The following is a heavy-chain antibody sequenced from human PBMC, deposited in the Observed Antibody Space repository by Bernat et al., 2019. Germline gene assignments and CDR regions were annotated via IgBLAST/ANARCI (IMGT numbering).Heavy chain of an antibody. V-gene: IGHV1-69*06. D-gene: IGHD3-3*01. CDR1: GGTFSSYA. CDR2: IIPIFGTA. Sequence: QVQLVQSGAEVKKPGSSVKVSCKASGGTFSSYAISWVRQAPGQGLEWMGGIIPIFGTANYAQKFQGRVTITADKSTSTAYMELRSLRSEDTAVYYCARGLNSIGRTGEWLYDYYYYMDVWGKGTTVTVSS. CDR3: ARGLNSIGRTGEWLYDYYYYMDV. J-gene: IGHJ6*03.